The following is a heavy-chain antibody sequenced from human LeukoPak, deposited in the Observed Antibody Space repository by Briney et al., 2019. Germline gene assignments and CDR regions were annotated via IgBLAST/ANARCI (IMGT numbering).Heavy chain of an antibody. D-gene: IGHD1-1*01. CDR1: GVSFNSFY. J-gene: IGHJ6*02. CDR3: AGGGSGTGMEV. Sequence: GGSLRLSCTVSGVSFNSFYMNWVRQAPGKGLEWISYIDTQGQTVYYADSMRGRFTISRDNAKNTLYLQMNSLRAEDTAVYYCAGGGSGTGMEVWGQGTTVTVSS. V-gene: IGHV3-48*01. CDR2: IDTQGQTV.